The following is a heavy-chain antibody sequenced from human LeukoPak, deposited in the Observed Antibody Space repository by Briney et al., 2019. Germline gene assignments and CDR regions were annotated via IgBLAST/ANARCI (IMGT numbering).Heavy chain of an antibody. V-gene: IGHV4-59*01. J-gene: IGHJ4*02. CDR3: ARGGLRGPLLDY. CDR2: IYYSGST. Sequence: PSETLSLTCTVSGGSISSYYWSWIRQPPRKGLEWIGYIYYSGSTNYNPSLRSRVTISVDTSKNHFSLKLSSVTAADTAVYYCARGGLRGPLLDYWGQGTLVTVSS. CDR1: GGSISSYY. D-gene: IGHD4-17*01.